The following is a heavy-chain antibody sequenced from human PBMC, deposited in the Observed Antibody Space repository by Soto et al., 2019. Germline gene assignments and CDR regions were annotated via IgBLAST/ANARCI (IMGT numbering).Heavy chain of an antibody. Sequence: GSGPTLVNPTQTLTLTCTFSGFSLSTSGMCVSWIRQPPGKALEWLARIDWDDDKYYSTSLKTRLTISKDTSKNQVVLTMTNMDPVDTATYYCARIRHYDFWSGYYPNYYYYYMDVWGKGTTVTVSS. CDR2: IDWDDDK. CDR3: ARIRHYDFWSGYYPNYYYYYMDV. D-gene: IGHD3-3*01. CDR1: GFSLSTSGMC. V-gene: IGHV2-70*11. J-gene: IGHJ6*03.